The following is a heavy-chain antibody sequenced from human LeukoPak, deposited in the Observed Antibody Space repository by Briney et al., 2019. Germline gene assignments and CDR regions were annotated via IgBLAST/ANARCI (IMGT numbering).Heavy chain of an antibody. CDR1: GFTFSSHW. CDR3: AKGPQRGYSGYDSLNWFDP. Sequence: GGSLRLSCADSGFTFSSHWMHWVRQAPGKGLVWVSRIKYDASSTSYADSVKGRFTISRDNAKNTLYLRMNSLRAEDTAVYYCAKGPQRGYSGYDSLNWFDPWGQGTLVTVSS. D-gene: IGHD5-12*01. CDR2: IKYDASST. V-gene: IGHV3-74*01. J-gene: IGHJ5*02.